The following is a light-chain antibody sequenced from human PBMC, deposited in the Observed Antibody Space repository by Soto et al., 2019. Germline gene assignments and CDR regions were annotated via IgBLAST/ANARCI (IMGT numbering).Light chain of an antibody. V-gene: IGKV3-15*01. CDR1: QNVTST. J-gene: IGKJ5*01. Sequence: EIVMTQSPATRSVSLGDRATLSFSASQNVTSTLAWYQQKPGQAPRLLVYGASTRATGMPARFSGSGSGTEFTLTITSLQSEDFAVYFCQQYNNWSPITFGQGTRLEIK. CDR3: QQYNNWSPIT. CDR2: GAS.